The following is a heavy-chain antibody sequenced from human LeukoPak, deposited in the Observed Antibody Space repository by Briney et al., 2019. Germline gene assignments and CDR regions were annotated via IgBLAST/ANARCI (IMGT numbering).Heavy chain of an antibody. CDR3: ARNTVDTAMVTLVKKDAFDI. J-gene: IGHJ3*02. Sequence: ASVKVSCKASGGTFSSYAISWVRQAPGQGLEWMGRIIPILGIANYAQKFQGRVTITADKSTSTAYMELSSLRSEDTAVYYCARNTVDTAMVTLVKKDAFDIWGQGTMVTVSS. CDR1: GGTFSSYA. CDR2: IIPILGIA. V-gene: IGHV1-69*04. D-gene: IGHD5-18*01.